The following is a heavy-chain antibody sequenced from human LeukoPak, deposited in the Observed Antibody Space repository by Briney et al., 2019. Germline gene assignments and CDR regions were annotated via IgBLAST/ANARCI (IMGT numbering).Heavy chain of an antibody. V-gene: IGHV3-30*02. CDR3: AKDPDPPGNYFDY. CDR2: IRYDGSNK. CDR1: GFTFSSYG. D-gene: IGHD3-10*01. Sequence: GGSLRLSCAASGFTFSSYGMHWVRQAPGKGLEWVAFIRYDGSNKYYADSVKGRFTISRDNSKNTLYLQMNSLRAEDTAVYYCAKDPDPPGNYFDYWGQGTLATVSS. J-gene: IGHJ4*02.